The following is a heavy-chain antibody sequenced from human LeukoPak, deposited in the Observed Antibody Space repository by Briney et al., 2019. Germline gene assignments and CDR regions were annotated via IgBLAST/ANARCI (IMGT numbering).Heavy chain of an antibody. CDR1: GFVFSNYD. Sequence: QSGGSLRLSCAASGFVFSNYDMHWVRQAPGKGLEWVAVISNDGRNKLYADSVKGRFSVSRDSANSTVFLQMNSVRPDDTGIYFCARRQRSYMAVAGPHNWLDPWGQGTLVTVSS. J-gene: IGHJ5*02. D-gene: IGHD6-19*01. CDR2: ISNDGRNK. V-gene: IGHV3-30*03. CDR3: ARRQRSYMAVAGPHNWLDP.